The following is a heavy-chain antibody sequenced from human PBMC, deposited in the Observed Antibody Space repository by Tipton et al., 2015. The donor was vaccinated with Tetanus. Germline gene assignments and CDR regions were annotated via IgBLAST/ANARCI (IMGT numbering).Heavy chain of an antibody. V-gene: IGHV4-39*02. CDR2: IHFGGDT. CDR1: GASISNNFFY. D-gene: IGHD1-7*01. J-gene: IGHJ4*02. CDR3: SSGSGTAISED. Sequence: TLSLTCTVSGASISNNFFYWGWIRQSPGRGLEWIGTIHFGGDTANNPSLRSRVTISVDTSRNHVSLKMTSVTAADTALYYCSSGSGTAISEDWGQGTLVTVSS.